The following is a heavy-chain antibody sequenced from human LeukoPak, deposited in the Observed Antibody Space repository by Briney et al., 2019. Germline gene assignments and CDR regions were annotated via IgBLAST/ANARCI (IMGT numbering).Heavy chain of an antibody. J-gene: IGHJ6*03. CDR1: GGSFSGYY. CDR2: IYTSGST. CDR3: AREGDILTGYLSYYYMDV. V-gene: IGHV4-4*07. Sequence: SETLSLTCAVYGGSFSGYYWSWIRQPAGKGLEWIGRIYTSGSTNYNPSLKSRVTMSVDTSKNQFSLKLSSVTAADTAVYYCAREGDILTGYLSYYYMDVWGKGTTVTISS. D-gene: IGHD3-9*01.